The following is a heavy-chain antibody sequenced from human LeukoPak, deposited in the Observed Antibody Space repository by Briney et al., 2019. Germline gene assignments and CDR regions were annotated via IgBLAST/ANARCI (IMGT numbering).Heavy chain of an antibody. CDR1: GFTFSSYG. D-gene: IGHD6-13*01. J-gene: IGHJ4*02. V-gene: IGHV3-64*01. Sequence: AGGSLRLFCAASGFTFSSYGMHWVRQTPGKGLESVSAISGDGGNTYYANSVKDRFTISRDNSKNTLYLQMGSLRAEDMAVYYCAREGTPGTYDYWGQRTLVTVSS. CDR2: ISGDGGNT. CDR3: AREGTPGTYDY.